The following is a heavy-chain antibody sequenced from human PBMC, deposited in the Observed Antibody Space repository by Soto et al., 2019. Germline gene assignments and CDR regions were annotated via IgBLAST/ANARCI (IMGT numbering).Heavy chain of an antibody. CDR1: GFTFSSYA. V-gene: IGHV3-30-3*01. J-gene: IGHJ4*02. D-gene: IGHD6-19*01. CDR3: ARGGAGSGWYYFDY. Sequence: GSLRLSCAASGFTFSSYAMHWVRQAPGKGLEWVAVISYDGSNKYYADSVKGRFTISRDNAKNTLYLQMNSLRAEDTAVYYCARGGAGSGWYYFDYWGQGTLVTVSS. CDR2: ISYDGSNK.